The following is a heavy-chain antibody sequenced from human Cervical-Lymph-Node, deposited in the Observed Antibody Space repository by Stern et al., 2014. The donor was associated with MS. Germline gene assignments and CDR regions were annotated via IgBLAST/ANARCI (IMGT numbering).Heavy chain of an antibody. CDR2: INPNGGTT. CDR1: GYTFTDYY. J-gene: IGHJ4*02. CDR3: ARGTGYSYYFDY. Sequence: VQLVESGAEVKKPGASVKVSCKASGYTFTDYYMHWVRQAHGQGLEWMGVINPNGGTTTNAQKFQGSVTMTWESSTSTVYMELSSLRSEDTALYYCARGTGYSYYFDYWGQGTLVTVSS. D-gene: IGHD3/OR15-3a*01. V-gene: IGHV1-46*01.